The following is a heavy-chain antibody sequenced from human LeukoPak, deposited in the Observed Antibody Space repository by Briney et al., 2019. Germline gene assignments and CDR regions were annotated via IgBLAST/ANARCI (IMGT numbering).Heavy chain of an antibody. CDR1: GFTVSSNY. CDR3: ARDLTGDAYFDY. D-gene: IGHD7-27*01. Sequence: GGSLRLSCVVSGFTVSSNYMSWVRQAPGRGLQWVSVLYSGGSTYYAVSVKGRFTISRDNSKNTLYLQMNSLRAEDTAVYYCARDLTGDAYFDYWGQGTLVTVSS. J-gene: IGHJ4*02. CDR2: LYSGGST. V-gene: IGHV3-66*01.